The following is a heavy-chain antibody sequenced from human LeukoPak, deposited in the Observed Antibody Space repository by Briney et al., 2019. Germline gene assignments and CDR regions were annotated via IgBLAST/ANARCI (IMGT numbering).Heavy chain of an antibody. D-gene: IGHD3-10*02. Sequence: GGFLRLSCVASGFNFGDYYMSWIRQTPGKGLEWIAYITTRANIIYHVDAVQGRLTVSADTAKNSLYLQMNNLRVEDTALYFCARGGDYVGVAARIDLWGRGTLVTVSS. CDR2: ITTRANII. CDR1: GFNFGDYY. V-gene: IGHV3-11*01. CDR3: ARGGDYVGVAARIDL. J-gene: IGHJ5*02.